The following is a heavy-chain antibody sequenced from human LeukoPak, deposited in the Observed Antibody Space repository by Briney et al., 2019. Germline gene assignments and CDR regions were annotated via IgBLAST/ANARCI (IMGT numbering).Heavy chain of an antibody. J-gene: IGHJ6*02. V-gene: IGHV3-30*19. Sequence: PGGSLRLSCAASGFTFSSYGMHWVRQAPGKGLEWVAVMSYDGSEKFYGDSVKGRFTIYRDISRSTMYLQMNSLRVEDTAVYYCAREQSESYRYYGMDVWGLGTTVTVSS. CDR2: MSYDGSEK. CDR3: AREQSESYRYYGMDV. CDR1: GFTFSSYG. D-gene: IGHD1-26*01.